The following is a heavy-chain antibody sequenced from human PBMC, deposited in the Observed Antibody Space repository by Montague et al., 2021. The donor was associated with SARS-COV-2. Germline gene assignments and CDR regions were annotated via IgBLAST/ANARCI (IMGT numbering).Heavy chain of an antibody. J-gene: IGHJ4*02. Sequence: SLRLSCAASGFTFSSYSMNWVRQAPGKGLEWVSSISNSNSYIYYADSVKGRFTISRDNAKNSLYLQTNSLRAEDTAVYYCARAAWGYYDSSGYLDYWGQGTLVTVSS. CDR1: GFTFSSYS. CDR2: ISNSNSYI. D-gene: IGHD3-22*01. V-gene: IGHV3-21*01. CDR3: ARAAWGYYDSSGYLDY.